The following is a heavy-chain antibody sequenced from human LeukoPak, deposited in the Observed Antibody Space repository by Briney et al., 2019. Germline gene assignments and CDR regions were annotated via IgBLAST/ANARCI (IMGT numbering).Heavy chain of an antibody. CDR1: GFTFSSYA. CDR2: ISGSGGST. Sequence: PGGSLRLSCAASGFTFSSYAMSWVRQAPGKGLEWVSAISGSGGSTYYADSVKGRFTISRDNSKNTLYLQMNSLRAEDTAVYYCAKDMPRLPAATLILPTLVDYWGQGTLVTVSS. J-gene: IGHJ4*02. CDR3: AKDMPRLPAATLILPTLVDY. D-gene: IGHD2-2*01. V-gene: IGHV3-23*01.